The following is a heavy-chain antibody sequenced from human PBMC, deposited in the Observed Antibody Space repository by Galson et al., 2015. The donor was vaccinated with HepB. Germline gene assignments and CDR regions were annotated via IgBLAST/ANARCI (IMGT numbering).Heavy chain of an antibody. CDR2: IYYSGST. D-gene: IGHD6-13*01. Sequence: ETLSLTCTVSGGSFSRYYWSWIRQPPGKGLEWIGYIYYSGSTNYSPSLKSRVIMSVDTSKNQFSLKLSSVTAADTAVYYCAREVIAAAGSFDSWGQGTLVTVSS. CDR3: AREVIAAAGSFDS. V-gene: IGHV4-59*01. CDR1: GGSFSRYY. J-gene: IGHJ4*02.